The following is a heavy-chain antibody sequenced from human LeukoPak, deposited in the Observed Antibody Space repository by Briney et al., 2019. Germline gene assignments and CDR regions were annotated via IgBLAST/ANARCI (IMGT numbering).Heavy chain of an antibody. Sequence: GGTLRLSCAGSGFTFSSHGMDWVRQAPGKGLEWVSGISPSGDITYYADSVKGRFTISRDNSKNTVFLQMNSLRAEDTAIYHCAKDLSSSSYYWEAFDYWGQGTLVTVSS. V-gene: IGHV3-23*01. CDR2: ISPSGDIT. D-gene: IGHD6-13*01. CDR1: GFTFSSHG. CDR3: AKDLSSSSYYWEAFDY. J-gene: IGHJ4*02.